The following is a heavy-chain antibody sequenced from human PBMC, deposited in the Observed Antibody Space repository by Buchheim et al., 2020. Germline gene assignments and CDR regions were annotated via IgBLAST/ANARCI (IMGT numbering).Heavy chain of an antibody. J-gene: IGHJ4*02. V-gene: IGHV3-23*01. D-gene: IGHD3-10*01. CDR2: ISGSCGST. CDR1: GFTFRSYA. CDR3: AKGKRGSGSYSDY. Sequence: EVPLLESGGGLVQPGGSLRLSCAASGFTFRSYALNWVRQAPGKGLEWVSAISGSCGSTYYADSVKGRFTISRDNYKHTLYLQMNSLRAEDTAVYYCAKGKRGSGSYSDYGGQGTL.